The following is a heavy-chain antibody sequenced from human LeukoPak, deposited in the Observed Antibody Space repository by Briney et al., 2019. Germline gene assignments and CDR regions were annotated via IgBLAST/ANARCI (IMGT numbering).Heavy chain of an antibody. J-gene: IGHJ4*02. V-gene: IGHV3-23*01. D-gene: IGHD6-19*01. CDR2: ISGSGDST. CDR1: GFTFSNYA. Sequence: GGSLRLSCAASGFTFSNYAMSWVRQAPGKGLEWVSAISGSGDSTYYADSVKGRFTISRDNSKNTLYLQMNSLRAEDTAVYYCAKSRGVAGFDYWGQGTLVTVSS. CDR3: AKSRGVAGFDY.